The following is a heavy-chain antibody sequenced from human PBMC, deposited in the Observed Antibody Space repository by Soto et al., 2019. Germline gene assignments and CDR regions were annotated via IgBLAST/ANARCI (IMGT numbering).Heavy chain of an antibody. CDR1: GFTFSTYW. J-gene: IGHJ3*02. V-gene: IGHV3-74*01. CDR3: ARDDDRGGEALDM. Sequence: EVQLVESGGGLVQPGGSLRLSCAASGFTFSTYWMDWVRQAPGEGLVWVSRINSAGSSTVYADSVKGRFTISGDNAENTLYLQMNNLRAEDTAVYYCARDDDRGGEALDMWGQGTMVTVSS. CDR2: INSAGSST. D-gene: IGHD3-10*02.